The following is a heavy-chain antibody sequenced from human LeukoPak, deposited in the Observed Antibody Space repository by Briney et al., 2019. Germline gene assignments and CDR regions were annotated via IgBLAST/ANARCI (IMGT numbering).Heavy chain of an antibody. CDR2: IYYSGST. D-gene: IGHD2-21*01. V-gene: IGHV4-59*12. J-gene: IGHJ4*02. CDR3: ARLFNVDGVDY. CDR1: GGFISSYY. Sequence: SETLSLTCTVSGGFISSYYWSWIRQPPGKGLEWIGYIYYSGSTNYNPSLKSRVTISVDTSKNQFSLKLSSVTAADTAVYYCARLFNVDGVDYWGQGTLVTVSS.